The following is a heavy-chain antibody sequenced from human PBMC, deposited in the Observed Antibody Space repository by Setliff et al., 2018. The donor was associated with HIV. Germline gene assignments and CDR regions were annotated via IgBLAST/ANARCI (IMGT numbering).Heavy chain of an antibody. CDR2: IYTGGNA. V-gene: IGHV4-61*09. CDR3: ARRSGWSDSYYYAMDI. J-gene: IGHJ6*02. CDR1: GDSISSGSHY. D-gene: IGHD6-19*01. Sequence: SETLSLTCTVSGDSISSGSHYWSWIRQPAGKGLEWIGHIYTGGNANYNPSLQSRVTISVDTSKNQFSLMLGSMTAADTAVYYCARRSGWSDSYYYAMDIWGQGTTVTVSS.